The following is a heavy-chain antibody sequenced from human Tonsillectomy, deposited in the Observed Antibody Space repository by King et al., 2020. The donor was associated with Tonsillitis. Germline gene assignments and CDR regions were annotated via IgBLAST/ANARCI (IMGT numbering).Heavy chain of an antibody. CDR1: GVTFSSYS. CDR3: ARGRAGGTDSTSSGPGFPPNY. V-gene: IGHV3-48*01. CDR2: ISSSSSTI. D-gene: IGHD6-6*01. J-gene: IGHJ4*02. Sequence: VQLVESGGGLVQPGGSLRLSCAASGVTFSSYSMNWVRQAPGKGLEWVSYISSSSSTIYYVDSVKGGFTISRDNAKNSLYLQMNSLRVEDTAVYYCARGRAGGTDSTSSGPGFPPNYWGQGTLVTVSS.